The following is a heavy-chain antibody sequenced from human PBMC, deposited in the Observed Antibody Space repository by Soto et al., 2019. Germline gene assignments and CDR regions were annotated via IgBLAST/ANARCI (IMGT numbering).Heavy chain of an antibody. CDR2: IYYSGST. Sequence: SETLSLTCTVSGGSISSGGYYWSWIRRHPGKGLEWIGYIYYSGSTYYNPSLKSRVTISVDTSKNQFSLKLSSVTAADTAVYYCARVARGMATNLLGAFDIWGQGTMVTVSS. CDR1: GGSISSGGYY. J-gene: IGHJ3*02. CDR3: ARVARGMATNLLGAFDI. V-gene: IGHV4-31*03. D-gene: IGHD5-12*01.